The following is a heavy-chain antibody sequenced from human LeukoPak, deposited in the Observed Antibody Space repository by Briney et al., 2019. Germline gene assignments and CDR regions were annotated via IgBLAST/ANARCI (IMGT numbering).Heavy chain of an antibody. V-gene: IGHV4-4*02. CDR3: ARDHGYDMLTGYPHGAFDI. D-gene: IGHD3-9*01. Sequence: SETLSLTCAVSGASISSSNAWSWVRQLPGKGLEWLGEIYHSGITTYNPSLKSRITISVDKSKNQFSLKVNSLAAADTALYYCARDHGYDMLTGYPHGAFDIWGQGTMVTVSS. CDR2: IYHSGIT. CDR1: GASISSSNA. J-gene: IGHJ3*02.